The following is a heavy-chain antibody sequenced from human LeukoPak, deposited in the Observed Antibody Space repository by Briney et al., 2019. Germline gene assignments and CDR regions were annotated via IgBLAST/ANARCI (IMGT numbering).Heavy chain of an antibody. CDR2: ISSSSSTI. CDR1: GGSFSGYY. CDR3: ARGKPYYYGSGSYYADY. V-gene: IGHV3-48*01. J-gene: IGHJ4*02. Sequence: PSETLSLTCAVYGGSFSGYYWSWVRQAPGKGLEWVSYISSSSSTIYYADSVKGRFTISRDNAKNSLYLQMNSLRAEDTAVYYCARGKPYYYGSGSYYADYWGQGTLVTVSS. D-gene: IGHD3-10*01.